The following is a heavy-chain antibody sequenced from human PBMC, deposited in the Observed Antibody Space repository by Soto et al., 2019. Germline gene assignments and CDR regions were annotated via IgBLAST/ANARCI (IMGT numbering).Heavy chain of an antibody. CDR2: ISGSGVAK. V-gene: IGHV3-23*01. D-gene: IGHD1-1*01. CDR1: GITFSSSS. CDR3: AKDRSPGATTWNVY. Sequence: GSLIVFWVCSGITFSSSSINLVLQAPGKGLEWVSTISGSGVAKFYADSVKGRFTISRDNSNNTVSLQMNSLRAEDAAVYYCAKDRSPGATTWNVYWGQGTLVTVSS. J-gene: IGHJ1*01.